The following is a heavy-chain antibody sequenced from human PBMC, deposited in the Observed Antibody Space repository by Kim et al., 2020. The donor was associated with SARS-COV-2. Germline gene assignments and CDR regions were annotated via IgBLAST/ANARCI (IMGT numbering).Heavy chain of an antibody. D-gene: IGHD5-18*01. CDR1: GGSISSGSYY. CDR2: IYTSGST. J-gene: IGHJ3*02. V-gene: IGHV4-61*02. Sequence: SETLSLTCTVSGGSISSGSYYWSWLRQPAGKGLEWIGRIYTSGSTNYNPSLKSRVTISVDTSKNQFSLTLSSVTAADTAVYYCERWIQLWLGSDAFDIWGQGTMVTVSS. CDR3: ERWIQLWLGSDAFDI.